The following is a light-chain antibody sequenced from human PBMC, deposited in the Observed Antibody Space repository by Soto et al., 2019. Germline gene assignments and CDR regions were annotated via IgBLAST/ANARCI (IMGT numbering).Light chain of an antibody. CDR2: SNN. J-gene: IGLJ2*01. V-gene: IGLV1-44*01. CDR1: SSNIGSNN. CDR3: AAWDDSFVV. Sequence: QSVLTQPPSASGTPGQRVTISCSGSSSNIGSNNVNWYQQLPGTAPKLLIYSNNQRPSGVPDRFSGSKSGTSASLAISGLQSEDEAAYYCAAWDDSFVVFGGGTQLTVL.